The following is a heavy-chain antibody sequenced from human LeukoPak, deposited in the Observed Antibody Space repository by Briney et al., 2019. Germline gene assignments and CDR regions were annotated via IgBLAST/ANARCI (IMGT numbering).Heavy chain of an antibody. CDR3: ARDPTYCGGDCYPGGWFDP. V-gene: IGHV3-7*01. D-gene: IGHD2-21*02. CDR1: GFTFSSYW. Sequence: GGSLRLSCAASGFTFSSYWMSWVRQAPGKGLEWVANIKQDGSEKYYVDSVKGRFTISRDNAKNSLYLQMNSLRAEDTAVYYCARDPTYCGGDCYPGGWFDPWGQGTLVTVSS. CDR2: IKQDGSEK. J-gene: IGHJ5*02.